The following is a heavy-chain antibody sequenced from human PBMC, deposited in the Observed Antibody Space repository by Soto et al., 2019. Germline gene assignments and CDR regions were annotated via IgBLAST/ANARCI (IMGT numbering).Heavy chain of an antibody. D-gene: IGHD4-17*01. J-gene: IGHJ6*02. CDR3: ARIMTTVTIDYYGMDV. Sequence: GESLKISCKGSGYSFTIYWITWVRQMPGKGLEWMGRIDPSDSHTNYSPSFQGHVTISADKSISTAYLQWSSLKASDTAMYYCARIMTTVTIDYYGMDVWGQGTTVTVSS. V-gene: IGHV5-10-1*01. CDR1: GYSFTIYW. CDR2: IDPSDSHT.